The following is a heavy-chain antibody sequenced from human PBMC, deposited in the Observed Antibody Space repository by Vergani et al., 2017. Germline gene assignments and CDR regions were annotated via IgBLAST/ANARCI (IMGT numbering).Heavy chain of an antibody. J-gene: IGHJ5*02. CDR3: ARDWNYDLLTGYTKGWFDP. CDR1: GGSISYYF. V-gene: IGHV4-59*01. Sequence: QVQLQESGPGLVKPSETLSLTCTVSGGSISYYFWSWIRQPPGKGLEWIGYIYYSGSINYNPSLKSRVTISVDTSKNQFSLKLSSVTAADTAVYYCARDWNYDLLTGYTKGWFDPWGQGTLVTVSS. D-gene: IGHD3-9*01. CDR2: IYYSGSI.